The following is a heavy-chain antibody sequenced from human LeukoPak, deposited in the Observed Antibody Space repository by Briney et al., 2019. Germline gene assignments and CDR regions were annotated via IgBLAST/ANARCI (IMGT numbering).Heavy chain of an antibody. CDR1: GFTFSSYA. J-gene: IGHJ6*02. Sequence: GGSLRLSCAASGFTFSSYAMHWVRQAPGKGLEWVAVISYDGSNKYYADSVKGRFTISRDNSKNTLYLQMNSLRAEDTAVYYCAGDRYYDFWSGYYTTRSYYYYGMDVWGQGTTVTVSS. D-gene: IGHD3-3*01. CDR2: ISYDGSNK. V-gene: IGHV3-30-3*01. CDR3: AGDRYYDFWSGYYTTRSYYYYGMDV.